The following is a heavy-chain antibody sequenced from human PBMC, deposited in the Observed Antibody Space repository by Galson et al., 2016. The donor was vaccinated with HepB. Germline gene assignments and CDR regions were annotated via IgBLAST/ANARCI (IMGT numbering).Heavy chain of an antibody. J-gene: IGHJ4*02. D-gene: IGHD1-26*01. CDR2: IYWDDDK. V-gene: IGHV2-5*02. Sequence: PALVKPTQTVTLTCTFSGFSLTTSGVGVGWIRQPPGKALEWLALIYWDDDKRYSPSLKSRLTITKDTSKNQLVLTMTNMDPVDTATYYCPHSHWEWEPLPHEYFDYWGQGTLVTVSS. CDR1: GFSLTTSGVG. CDR3: PHSHWEWEPLPHEYFDY.